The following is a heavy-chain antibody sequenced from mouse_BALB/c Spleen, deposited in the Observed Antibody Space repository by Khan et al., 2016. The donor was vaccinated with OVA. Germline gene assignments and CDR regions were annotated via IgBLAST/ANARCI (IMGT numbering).Heavy chain of an antibody. CDR1: GYTFTSYY. CDR2: ISPGDGST. V-gene: IGHV1S56*01. Sequence: QVQLQQSGPEPVKPGASVKMSCKASGYTFTSYYIHWVKQRPGQGLEWIGWISPGDGSTKYNEKFKDKTTLTADKSSSTAYMLLSSLTSEDSEIYFCARGYYGYLDFWGQGTTLTVSS. D-gene: IGHD1-1*01. CDR3: ARGYYGYLDF. J-gene: IGHJ2*01.